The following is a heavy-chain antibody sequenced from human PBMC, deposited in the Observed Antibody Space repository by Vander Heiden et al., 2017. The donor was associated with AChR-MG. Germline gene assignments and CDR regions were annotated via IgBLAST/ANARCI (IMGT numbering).Heavy chain of an antibody. D-gene: IGHD1-20*01. J-gene: IGHJ4*02. Sequence: EVQLVESGGGLVQPGRSLRLSCAASGFPFDDYAMHWVRQAPGKGLEWVSGISWNSGKIGYADSVKGRFTISRDNAKNSLYLQMNSLRAEDTAMYYCAKDRGRITGIGVDYWGQGTLVTVSS. CDR3: AKDRGRITGIGVDY. CDR2: ISWNSGKI. V-gene: IGHV3-9*01. CDR1: GFPFDDYA.